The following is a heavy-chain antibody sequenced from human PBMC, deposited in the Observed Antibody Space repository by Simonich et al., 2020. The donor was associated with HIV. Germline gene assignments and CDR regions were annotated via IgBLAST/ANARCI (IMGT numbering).Heavy chain of an antibody. CDR2: MNPNSGNT. J-gene: IGHJ3*02. V-gene: IGHV1-8*03. Sequence: QVQLVQSGAEVKKPGASVKVSCKASGYTFSRHDINWGRQATGQGLGRMERMNPNSGNTGYAQKFEGRVTITRNTSISTAYMELNSLRSEDTAIYYCVGPYYTFDIWGQGTMVTVSS. CDR1: GYTFSRHD. CDR3: VGPYYTFDI. D-gene: IGHD3-22*01.